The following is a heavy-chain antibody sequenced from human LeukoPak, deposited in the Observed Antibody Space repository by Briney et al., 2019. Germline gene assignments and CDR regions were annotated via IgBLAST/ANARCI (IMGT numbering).Heavy chain of an antibody. J-gene: IGHJ4*02. D-gene: IGHD4-23*01. CDR3: ARRAGGYSHPYDY. CDR2: IYSGGSI. CDR1: GFTVSSNF. Sequence: GGSLRLSCAASGFTVSSNFLSWVRQAPGKGLEWVSLIYSGGSIDYTDSVKGRFTISRDNSKNTLYLQMNSLRAEDTAVYYCARRAGGYSHPYDYWGQGTLVTVSS. V-gene: IGHV3-53*01.